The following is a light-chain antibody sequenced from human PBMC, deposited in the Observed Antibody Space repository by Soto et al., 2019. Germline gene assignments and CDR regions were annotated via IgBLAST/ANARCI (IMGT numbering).Light chain of an antibody. V-gene: IGKV1D-13*01. CDR3: KQFNDYLLT. Sequence: IKLTKSPSSLAASVGDRVTITCRASQVIRSALAWYQQKPGKAPDLLIYSVSRLQSGVPSRFSSSGSGTDYTLTISSLQPEDSATYYCKQFNDYLLTCGGGTKMKIK. CDR1: QVIRSA. CDR2: SVS. J-gene: IGKJ4*01.